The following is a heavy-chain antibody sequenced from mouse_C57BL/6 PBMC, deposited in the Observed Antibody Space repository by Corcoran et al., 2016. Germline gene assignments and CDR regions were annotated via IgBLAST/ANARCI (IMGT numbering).Heavy chain of an antibody. CDR2: INPYNGGT. CDR3: ARSITTVPYYFDY. V-gene: IGHV1-19*01. D-gene: IGHD1-1*01. Sequence: EVQLQQSGPVLVKPGASVKMSCKASGYTFTDYYMNWVKQSHGKSLEWIGVINPYNGGTSYNQKFKGKATLTVDKSSSTAYMELNSLTSEDSAVYYCARSITTVPYYFDYWGQGTTLTVSS. J-gene: IGHJ2*01. CDR1: GYTFTDYY.